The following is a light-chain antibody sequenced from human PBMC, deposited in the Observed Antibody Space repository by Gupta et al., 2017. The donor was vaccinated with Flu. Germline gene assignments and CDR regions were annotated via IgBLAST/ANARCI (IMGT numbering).Light chain of an antibody. CDR2: SAS. Sequence: GDRVSITCRASQGIRNNLAWYQQKPGKAPKLLIYSASTLQSGVPSRFSGNGSGTEFTLTISSLQPEDFATYCCQQLKSFPLTFGGGTKVEIK. V-gene: IGKV1-9*01. J-gene: IGKJ4*01. CDR1: QGIRNN. CDR3: QQLKSFPLT.